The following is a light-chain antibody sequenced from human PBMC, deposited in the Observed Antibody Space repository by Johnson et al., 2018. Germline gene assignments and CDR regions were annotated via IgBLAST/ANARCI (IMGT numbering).Light chain of an antibody. J-gene: IGLJ1*01. CDR2: ANN. Sequence: QSVLTQPPSVSAAPGQKVTISCSGSSSNIGNNYVSWYQQLPGTPPKLLIYANNRRPSGIPDRSSGSLSATSATLGFPGPQPGAEADYYCGTWDSSLRAGNVFGTGTKVTVL. CDR1: SSNIGNNY. CDR3: GTWDSSLRAGNV. V-gene: IGLV1-51*02.